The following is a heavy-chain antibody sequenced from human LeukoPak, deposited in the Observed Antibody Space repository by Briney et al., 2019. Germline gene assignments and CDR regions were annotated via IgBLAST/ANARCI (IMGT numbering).Heavy chain of an antibody. D-gene: IGHD3-10*01. V-gene: IGHV4-61*02. Sequence: SETLSLTCTVSGDSITSAEYSWNWIRQPAGKGLEWIGRVSTSGKTFYNPSLNSRVTISLDTSKEQFSLKLSTVTAADTAVYYCARDRLIWFGEFNYWGQGTLVTVSS. CDR2: VSTSGKT. CDR3: ARDRLIWFGEFNY. J-gene: IGHJ4*02. CDR1: GDSITSAEYS.